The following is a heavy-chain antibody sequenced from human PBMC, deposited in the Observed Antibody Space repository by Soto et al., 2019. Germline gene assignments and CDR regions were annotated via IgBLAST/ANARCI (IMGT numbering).Heavy chain of an antibody. CDR3: AREYSSAPDY. V-gene: IGHV4-39*02. CDR2: TYYSGST. D-gene: IGHD6-25*01. Sequence: QLQLQESGPGLVKPSETLSLTCTVSGGSISSSSYYWGWIRQPPGKGLEWIGSTYYSGSTFYSPSLRSRVTISVDTSKNPFSLRVSSVTAADTAVYYCAREYSSAPDYWGQGTLVTVSS. CDR1: GGSISSSSYY. J-gene: IGHJ4*02.